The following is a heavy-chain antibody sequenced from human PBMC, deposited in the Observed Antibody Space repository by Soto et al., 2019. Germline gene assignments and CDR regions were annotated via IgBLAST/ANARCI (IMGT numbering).Heavy chain of an antibody. CDR2: SSSSGQYI. CDR1: GFNFRDYS. D-gene: IGHD3-9*01. J-gene: IGHJ5*02. CDR3: ARGARYDTLTGYL. Sequence: EVQLVESGGGRVEPGGSLRLSCEGSGFNFRDYSINWVRQAPGKGLEWVSFSSSSGQYIKYADSVKGRFTISRDNAKNSVHLQMNSLRVEDTAIYYCARGARYDTLTGYLWGQGTRVTVSS. V-gene: IGHV3-21*02.